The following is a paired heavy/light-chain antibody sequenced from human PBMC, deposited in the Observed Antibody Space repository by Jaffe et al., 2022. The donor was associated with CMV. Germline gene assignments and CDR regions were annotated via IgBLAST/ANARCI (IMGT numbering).Light chain of an antibody. CDR3: QKYSSASWT. CDR2: DAS. J-gene: IGKJ1*01. V-gene: IGKV1-27*01. CDR1: QGISNY. Sequence: DIQMTQSPSSLSASVGDRVTITCRATQGISNYLAWYQQKPGKAPKLLIYDASTLQSGVPSRFSGSGSGTDFTLTISSLQPEDVATYYCQKYSSASWTFGQGTKVEIK.
Heavy chain of an antibody. CDR2: IGAAGDT. CDR3: ARERTAVPGHHYWYFDL. J-gene: IGHJ2*01. Sequence: EVQLVESGGDLVQPGGSLRLSCAASGFTFSSSDMHWVRQATGKGLEWVSAIGAAGDTYYPDSVKGRFTISRENAKNSVFLQMDSLRAGDTAVYYCARERTAVPGHHYWYFDLWGRGTLVTVSS. V-gene: IGHV3-13*01. CDR1: GFTFSSSD. D-gene: IGHD6-19*01.